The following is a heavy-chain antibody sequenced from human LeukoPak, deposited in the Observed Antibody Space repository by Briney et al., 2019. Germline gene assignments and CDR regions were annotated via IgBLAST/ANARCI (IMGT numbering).Heavy chain of an antibody. Sequence: PSQTLSLTCTVSGGSISSGGYYWSWIRQPPGKGLEWIGYIYHSGSTYYNPSLKSRVTISVDTSKNQFSLKLSSVTAADTAVYYRATRLRPQREDAFDIWGQGTMVTVSS. CDR3: ATRLRPQREDAFDI. J-gene: IGHJ3*02. D-gene: IGHD5-18*01. V-gene: IGHV4-30-2*01. CDR1: GGSISSGGYY. CDR2: IYHSGST.